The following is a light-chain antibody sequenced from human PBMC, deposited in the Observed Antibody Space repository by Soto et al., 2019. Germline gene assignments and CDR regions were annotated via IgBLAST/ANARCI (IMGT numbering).Light chain of an antibody. J-gene: IGKJ5*01. Sequence: DIQMTQYTSSLSAPVGDRLTITCEVSQDISKYLNWYPQKPGKVPKLLIYDAANLETGVPSRFSGRGSGTDFSFTISSLQPDDSATYYCQQYDDVPITFGQGTPLEI. CDR2: DAA. CDR1: QDISKY. CDR3: QQYDDVPIT. V-gene: IGKV1-33*01.